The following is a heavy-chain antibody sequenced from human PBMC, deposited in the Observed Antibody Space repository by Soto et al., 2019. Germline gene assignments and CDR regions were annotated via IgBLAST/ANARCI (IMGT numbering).Heavy chain of an antibody. CDR2: ISSSGSTL. Sequence: LRLSCEASGFLFSTYEMNWVRQAPGKGLEWISYISSSGSTLYHADSVKGRFTISRDDAKNSLFLQMESLRAYDTAIYYCARAGWVEAAGKHFDYWGQGTPVTVSS. J-gene: IGHJ4*02. CDR1: GFLFSTYE. D-gene: IGHD6-13*01. CDR3: ARAGWVEAAGKHFDY. V-gene: IGHV3-48*03.